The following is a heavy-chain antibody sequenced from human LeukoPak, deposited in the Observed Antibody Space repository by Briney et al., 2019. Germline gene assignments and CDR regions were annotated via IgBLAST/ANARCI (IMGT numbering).Heavy chain of an antibody. V-gene: IGHV3-7*03. CDR3: ARDHHYYYGMDV. Sequence: GGSLRLSCAVSGFTFSGFWMSWSRQAPGKGLEWVANIKQDGSEKYYVDSVKGRFTISRDNAKNSLYLQMNSLRAEDTAVYYCARDHHYYYGMDVWGQGTTVTVSS. J-gene: IGHJ6*02. CDR2: IKQDGSEK. CDR1: GFTFSGFW.